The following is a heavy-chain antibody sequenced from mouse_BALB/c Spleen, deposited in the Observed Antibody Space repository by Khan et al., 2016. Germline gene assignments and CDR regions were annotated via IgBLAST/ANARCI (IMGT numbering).Heavy chain of an antibody. J-gene: IGHJ1*01. D-gene: IGHD2-14*01. CDR2: INTYTGEP. CDR1: GYTFTNYG. CDR3: ARGKVRRGYFDV. Sequence: QIQLVQSGPELKKPGETVKISCKASGYTFTNYGMNWVKQAPGKGLKRMGWINTYTGEPTYADDFKGRFAFSLDTSASTAYLQINHLKNEDTATYFGARGKVRRGYFDVWGAGTTVTVSS. V-gene: IGHV9-3-1*01.